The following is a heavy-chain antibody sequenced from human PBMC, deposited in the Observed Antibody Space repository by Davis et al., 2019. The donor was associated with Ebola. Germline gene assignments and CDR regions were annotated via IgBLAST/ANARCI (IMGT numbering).Heavy chain of an antibody. Sequence: SVKVSCKASGGTFSSYAISWVRQAPGQGLEWMGRIIPILGIANYAQKFQGRVTITADESTSTAYMELSSLRSEDTAVYYCARGEHMITFGGVIASDAFDIWGQGTMVTVSS. J-gene: IGHJ3*02. V-gene: IGHV1-69*04. CDR2: IIPILGIA. CDR3: ARGEHMITFGGVIASDAFDI. CDR1: GGTFSSYA. D-gene: IGHD3-16*02.